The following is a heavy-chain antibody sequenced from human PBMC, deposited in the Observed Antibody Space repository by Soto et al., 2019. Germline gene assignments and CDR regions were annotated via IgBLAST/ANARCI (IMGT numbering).Heavy chain of an antibody. CDR3: ATLKSEGYYFDY. V-gene: IGHV1-69*13. CDR1: GGTFSSYA. J-gene: IGHJ4*02. CDR2: IIPIFGTA. Sequence: SVKVSCKASGGTFSSYAISWVRQAPGQGLEWMGGIIPIFGTANYAQKFQGRVTITADESTSTAYMELSSLRSEDTAVYYCATLKSEGYYFDYWGQGTVVTVSS.